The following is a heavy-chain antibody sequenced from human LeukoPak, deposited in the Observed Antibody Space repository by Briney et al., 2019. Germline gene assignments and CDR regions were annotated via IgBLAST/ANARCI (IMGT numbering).Heavy chain of an antibody. CDR1: GFTFSSYD. D-gene: IGHD1-26*01. CDR3: ARDGPHSGTYYYDY. Sequence: GGSLRLSCAASGFTFSSYDMHWVRQAPGKGLEWVAVISSDGTNKYYADSVKGRFTISRDNSKNTLYLQMNSLRAEDTAVYFCARDGPHSGTYYYDYWGQGTLVTVSS. V-gene: IGHV3-30*04. CDR2: ISSDGTNK. J-gene: IGHJ4*02.